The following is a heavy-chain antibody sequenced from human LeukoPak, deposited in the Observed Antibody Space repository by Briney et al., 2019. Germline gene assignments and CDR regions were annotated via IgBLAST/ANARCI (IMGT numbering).Heavy chain of an antibody. J-gene: IGHJ4*02. D-gene: IGHD2/OR15-2a*01. V-gene: IGHV3-53*04. CDR2: IYSDGNT. Sequence: GGSLRLSCAASGVTVSSDYMSWVRQAAGKGLEWVSVIYSDGNTYYADSVKGRFTISRHNSKNTLFLQMDSLRTEDTAIYYCASRMTFGGQGTLVTVSS. CDR1: GVTVSSDY. CDR3: ASRMTF.